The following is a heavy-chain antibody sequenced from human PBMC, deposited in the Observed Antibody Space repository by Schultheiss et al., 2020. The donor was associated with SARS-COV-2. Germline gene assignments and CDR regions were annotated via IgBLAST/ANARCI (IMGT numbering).Heavy chain of an antibody. V-gene: IGHV3-74*01. J-gene: IGHJ4*02. CDR3: ARDRHSSGVGYYFDY. CDR1: GFTFSSYW. D-gene: IGHD6-19*01. CDR2: INSDGSST. Sequence: GGSLRLSCAASGFTFSSYWMHWVRQGPGKGLVWVSRINSDGSSTSYADSMKGRFTISRDNSKNTLYLQMNSLRAEDTAVYYCARDRHSSGVGYYFDYWGQGTLVTVSS.